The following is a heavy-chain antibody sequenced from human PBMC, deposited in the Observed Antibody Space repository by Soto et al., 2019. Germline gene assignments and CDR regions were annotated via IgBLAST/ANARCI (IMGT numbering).Heavy chain of an antibody. V-gene: IGHV3-30-3*01. D-gene: IGHD6-19*01. J-gene: IGHJ4*02. Sequence: GGSLRLSCAASGVSFSISAMHWVRQAPGKGLEWVAVISYDGSIKYYADSVKGRFTISRDNSKNTLYLQMNSLRADDTAVYYCARAEAVAGPYYFDYWGQGTLATVSS. CDR3: ARAEAVAGPYYFDY. CDR1: GVSFSISA. CDR2: ISYDGSIK.